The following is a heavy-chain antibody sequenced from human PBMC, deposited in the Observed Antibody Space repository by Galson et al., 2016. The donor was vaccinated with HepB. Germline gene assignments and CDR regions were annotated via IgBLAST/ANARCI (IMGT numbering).Heavy chain of an antibody. Sequence: SLRLSCAASGFTFSSYAMSWVRQAPGKGLEWVSGVNWNSATLAYADSVRGRFTISRDNAENSLYLQMNSLRAEDTALYYCAKGQTNWATFDSWGQGTLVTVSS. J-gene: IGHJ4*02. D-gene: IGHD7-27*01. CDR2: VNWNSATL. CDR3: AKGQTNWATFDS. CDR1: GFTFSSYA. V-gene: IGHV3-9*01.